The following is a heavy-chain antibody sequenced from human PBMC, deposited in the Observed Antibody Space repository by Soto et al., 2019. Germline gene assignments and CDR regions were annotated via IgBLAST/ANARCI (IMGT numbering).Heavy chain of an antibody. CDR2: IYYSGST. J-gene: IGHJ4*02. CDR3: ARRYGPSFDY. Sequence: SETLSLTCTVSGGSISSHYWSWLRQPPGKGLEWIGYIYYSGSTNYNPSLKSRVTISVDTSKNQFSLKLSSVTAADTAVYYCARRYGPSFDYWGQGTLVTVSS. CDR1: GGSISSHY. V-gene: IGHV4-59*11. D-gene: IGHD4-17*01.